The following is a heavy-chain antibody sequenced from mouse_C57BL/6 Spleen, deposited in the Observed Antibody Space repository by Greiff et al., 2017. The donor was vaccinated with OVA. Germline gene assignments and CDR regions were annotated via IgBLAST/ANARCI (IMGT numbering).Heavy chain of an antibody. V-gene: IGHV1-18*01. Sequence: DVQLQESGPELVKPGASVKIPCKASGYTFTDYNMDWVKQSHGKSLEWIGDINPNNGGTIYNQKFKGKATLTVDKSSSTAYMELRSLTSEDTAVYYCARLSYYGSSYYWYFDVWGTGTTVTVSS. CDR1: GYTFTDYN. CDR3: ARLSYYGSSYYWYFDV. CDR2: INPNNGGT. J-gene: IGHJ1*03. D-gene: IGHD1-1*01.